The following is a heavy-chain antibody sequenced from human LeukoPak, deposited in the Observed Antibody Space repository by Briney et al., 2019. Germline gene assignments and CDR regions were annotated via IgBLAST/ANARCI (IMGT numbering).Heavy chain of an antibody. CDR1: GYTFTSYS. J-gene: IGHJ4*02. CDR2: ISTYNGDT. Sequence: GASLTVSCKASGYTFTSYSISWVRQAPGQGLEWVGWISTYNGDTLYAQNFQGRVTMTTDTSTNTAYMELRSLRSDDTAVYYCPRDPGGGEDFWGQGTRVTVSS. CDR3: PRDPGGGEDF. D-gene: IGHD3-16*01. V-gene: IGHV1-18*01.